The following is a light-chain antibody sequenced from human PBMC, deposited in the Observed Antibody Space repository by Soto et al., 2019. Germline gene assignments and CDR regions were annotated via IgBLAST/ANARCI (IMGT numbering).Light chain of an antibody. CDR3: QQRSNWIT. J-gene: IGKJ5*01. CDR2: GAS. CDR1: QSVSSSY. V-gene: IGKV3D-20*02. Sequence: EIVLTQSPGTLSLSPGERATLSCRASQSVSSSYLAWYQQKPGQAPRLLIYGASTRATGIPARFSGSGSGTEFTLTISSLQSEDFAVYYCQQRSNWITFGQGTRLENK.